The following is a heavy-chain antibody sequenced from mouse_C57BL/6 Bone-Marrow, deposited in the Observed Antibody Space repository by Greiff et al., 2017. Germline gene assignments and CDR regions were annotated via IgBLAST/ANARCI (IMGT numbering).Heavy chain of an antibody. CDR1: GYTFTRSG. CDR3: AATVGADFDV. J-gene: IGHJ1*03. V-gene: IGHV1-81*01. CDR2: IYPRRGNS. D-gene: IGHD1-1*01. Sequence: VQLQQSGAELARPGASVQLSCKASGYTFTRSGISWVKQRTGQGLEWIGEIYPRRGNSYYNEKFTCKAPLTADKSSRTAYMELRSLTSEDSAVYFCAATVGADFDVWGTGTTVTVAS.